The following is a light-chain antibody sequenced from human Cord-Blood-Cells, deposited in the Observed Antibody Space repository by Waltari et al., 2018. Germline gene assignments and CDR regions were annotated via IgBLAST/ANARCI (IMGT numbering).Light chain of an antibody. V-gene: IGLV1-40*01. CDR3: QSYDSSLSGWV. J-gene: IGLJ3*02. CDR2: GNS. Sequence: QSVLTQPPSVSGAPGQRVTISCTGSSSNIGAGYDVHWYQQLPGTAPKLLIYGNSKRPSGVPDRVSGSKSGTSASLASTGLQAEDEADYYCQSYDSSLSGWVFGGGTKLTVL. CDR1: SSNIGAGYD.